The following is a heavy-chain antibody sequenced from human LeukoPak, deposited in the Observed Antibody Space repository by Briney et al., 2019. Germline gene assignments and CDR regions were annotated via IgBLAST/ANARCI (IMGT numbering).Heavy chain of an antibody. Sequence: SETLSLTCTVSGGSISSSSYYWGWIRQPPGKGLEWIGSIYYSGSTYYNPSLKSRVTISVDTSKNQFSLKLSSVTAADMAMYYCARHWCTSASCYSLFDYWGQGTLVTVSS. CDR1: GGSISSSSYY. J-gene: IGHJ4*02. V-gene: IGHV4-39*01. CDR3: ARHWCTSASCYSLFDY. D-gene: IGHD2-2*01. CDR2: IYYSGST.